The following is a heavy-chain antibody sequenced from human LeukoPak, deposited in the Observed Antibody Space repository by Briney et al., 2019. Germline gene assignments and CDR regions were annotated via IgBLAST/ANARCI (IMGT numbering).Heavy chain of an antibody. Sequence: GGSLRLSCAASGFTVSSNYMSWVRQAPGKGLEWVSAISGSGGSTYYADSVKGRFTISRDNSKNTLYPQMNSLRAEDTAVYYCAKDSDWVFDYWGQGTLVTVSS. V-gene: IGHV3-23*01. CDR3: AKDSDWVFDY. D-gene: IGHD3/OR15-3a*01. J-gene: IGHJ4*02. CDR2: ISGSGGST. CDR1: GFTVSSNY.